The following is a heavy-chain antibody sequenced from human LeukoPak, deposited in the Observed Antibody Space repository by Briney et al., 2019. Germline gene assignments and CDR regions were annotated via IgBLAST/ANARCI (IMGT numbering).Heavy chain of an antibody. Sequence: PSETLSLTCTVSGGSISSSSYYWGWIRQPPGKGLERIGSIYYSGSTYYNPSLKSRVTISVDTSKNQFSLKLSSVTAADTAVYYCASTPRGYSYGYFYWFDPWGQGTLVTVSS. J-gene: IGHJ5*02. D-gene: IGHD5-18*01. CDR1: GGSISSSSYY. V-gene: IGHV4-39*01. CDR3: ASTPRGYSYGYFYWFDP. CDR2: IYYSGST.